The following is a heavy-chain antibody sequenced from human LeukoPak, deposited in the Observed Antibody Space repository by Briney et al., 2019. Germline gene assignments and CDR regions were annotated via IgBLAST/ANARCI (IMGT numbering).Heavy chain of an antibody. CDR3: ARDRQPRPARFDY. Sequence: SGTLSLTCAVSGGSISSSNWWSWVRQPPGKGLEWIGEIYHSGSTNYNPSLKSRVTISVDTSKNQFSLKLSSVTAADTAVYYCARDRQPRPARFDYWGQGTLVTVSS. CDR1: GGSISSSNW. V-gene: IGHV4-4*02. CDR2: IYHSGST. J-gene: IGHJ4*02. D-gene: IGHD6-6*01.